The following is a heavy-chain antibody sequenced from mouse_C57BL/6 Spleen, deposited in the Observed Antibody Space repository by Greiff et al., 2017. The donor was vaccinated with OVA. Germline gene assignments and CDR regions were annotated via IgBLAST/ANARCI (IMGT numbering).Heavy chain of an antibody. CDR3: ARGTAYGNYEWFAY. V-gene: IGHV1-69*01. D-gene: IGHD2-1*01. Sequence: VKLQQPGAELVMPGASVKLSCKASGYTFTSYWMHWVKQRPGQGLEWIGEIDPSDSYTNYNQKFKGKSTLTVDKSSSTAYMQLSSLTSEDSAVYYCARGTAYGNYEWFAYWGQGTLVTVSA. J-gene: IGHJ3*01. CDR1: GYTFTSYW. CDR2: IDPSDSYT.